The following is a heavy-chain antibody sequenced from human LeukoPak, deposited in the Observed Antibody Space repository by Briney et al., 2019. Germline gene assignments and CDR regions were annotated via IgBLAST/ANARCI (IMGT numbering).Heavy chain of an antibody. Sequence: GGSLRLSCAASGFTFSNHYMTWVRQAPGKGLEWVSGISGTGGSTHYADSVKGRFTISRDNSKNTLYLQMNSLRAEDTAVYYCAKWIVPENLWSGSYDGFDIWGQGTMVTVSS. D-gene: IGHD3-3*01. CDR2: ISGTGGST. CDR1: GFTFSNHY. CDR3: AKWIVPENLWSGSYDGFDI. V-gene: IGHV3-23*01. J-gene: IGHJ3*02.